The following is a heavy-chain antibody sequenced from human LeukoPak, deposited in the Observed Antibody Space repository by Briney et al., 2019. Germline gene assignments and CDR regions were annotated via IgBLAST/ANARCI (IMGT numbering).Heavy chain of an antibody. Sequence: GGSLRLSCAASGFTFSSYAMSWVRQAPGKGLEWVSAISGSGGSTYYADSVKGRFTISRDNSKNTLYLQMNSLRAEDTAVYYCAKDRVPYGSGSIYDYWGQGTLVTVSS. CDR2: ISGSGGST. V-gene: IGHV3-23*01. CDR1: GFTFSSYA. CDR3: AKDRVPYGSGSIYDY. D-gene: IGHD3-10*01. J-gene: IGHJ4*02.